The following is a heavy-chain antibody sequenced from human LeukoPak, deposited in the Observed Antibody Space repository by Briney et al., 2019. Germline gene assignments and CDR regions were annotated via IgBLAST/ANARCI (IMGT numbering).Heavy chain of an antibody. CDR1: GSSFRNYA. D-gene: IGHD1-26*01. J-gene: IGHJ4*02. CDR2: INTDGRIT. Sequence: GGSLGLSCVASGSSFRNYAIHWVRQAPGKGLEYVSVINTDGRITYYADSVKGRFTISRDNSKNTVYLQMGSLRGEGMAVYYCTRDGGSFCDFDYWGQGALVTVSS. CDR3: TRDGGSFCDFDY. V-gene: IGHV3-64*02.